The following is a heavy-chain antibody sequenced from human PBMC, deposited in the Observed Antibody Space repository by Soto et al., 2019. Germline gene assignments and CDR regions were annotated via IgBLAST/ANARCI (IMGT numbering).Heavy chain of an antibody. CDR1: GGSIGSYH. Sequence: ASETLSLTCTVSGGSIGSYHWSWVRQPPGKGLEWIASVYYTGTTNYNPSLGSRVTISIDAPENQISLKLTSVTAADTALYYCARDTVLTGMFDFWGQGTLVTVSS. CDR2: VYYTGTT. J-gene: IGHJ4*02. CDR3: ARDTVLTGMFDF. V-gene: IGHV4-59*01. D-gene: IGHD4-17*01.